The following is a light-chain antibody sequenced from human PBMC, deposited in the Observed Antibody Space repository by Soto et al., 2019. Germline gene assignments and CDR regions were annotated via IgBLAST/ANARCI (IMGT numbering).Light chain of an antibody. V-gene: IGKV3-20*01. CDR3: QQYGSSSYT. J-gene: IGKJ5*01. CDR2: GAR. Sequence: EIVMTQSPATLSASPGESCTLSCRASQSVNHNVAWYQQKPGQAPRLLIYGARSRATGIPDRFSGSGSGTDFTLTISRLEPEDFAVYYCQQYGSSSYTLGQGTRLEIK. CDR1: QSVNHN.